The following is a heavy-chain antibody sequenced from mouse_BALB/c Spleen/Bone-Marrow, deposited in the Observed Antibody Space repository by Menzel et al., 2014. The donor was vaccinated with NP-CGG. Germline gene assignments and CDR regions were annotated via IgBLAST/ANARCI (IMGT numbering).Heavy chain of an antibody. CDR2: IYPGDGDT. CDR1: GYAFSVYW. Sequence: QVQLQQSGAELVRPGSSVKISCKASGYAFSVYWMNWVKQRPGQGLEWIGQIYPGDGDTNYNGKFKGRATLTADKSSNSAYMQLSSLTSEDSAVYFCARGGISFEYWGQGTTLTVSS. D-gene: IGHD1-1*01. V-gene: IGHV1-80*01. CDR3: ARGGISFEY. J-gene: IGHJ2*01.